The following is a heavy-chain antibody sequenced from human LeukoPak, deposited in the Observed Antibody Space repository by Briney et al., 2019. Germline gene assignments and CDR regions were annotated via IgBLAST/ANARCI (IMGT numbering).Heavy chain of an antibody. CDR3: GSLNTDYYDSSGYYNHF. D-gene: IGHD3-22*01. CDR1: GASVKSDAYY. Sequence: ASETLSLTCIVSGASVKSDAYYWSWIRQPPGKGLEWIGYMFEGGRTNYNPSLQGRVTISVDTSKNQFSLSVSSVTAADTAVYYCGSLNTDYYDSSGYYNHFWGQGTLVTVSS. CDR2: MFEGGRT. J-gene: IGHJ4*02. V-gene: IGHV4-61*08.